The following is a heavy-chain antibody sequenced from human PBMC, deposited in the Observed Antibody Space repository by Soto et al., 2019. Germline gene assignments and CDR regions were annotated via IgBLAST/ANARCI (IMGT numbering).Heavy chain of an antibody. V-gene: IGHV3-23*01. CDR1: GFAFSTYA. CDR3: AKGTYSGYVSLFAP. D-gene: IGHD5-12*01. J-gene: IGHJ5*02. CDR2: ISGSGGST. Sequence: EVQVLESGGGLVQPGGSLSLSCAASGFAFSTYAMSWVRQAPGKGLEWVASISGSGGSTYYADSAKGRFTISRDNSQNTVILQMNNLRAEDKCVYHGAKGTYSGYVSLFAPWGQGTLVSVSS.